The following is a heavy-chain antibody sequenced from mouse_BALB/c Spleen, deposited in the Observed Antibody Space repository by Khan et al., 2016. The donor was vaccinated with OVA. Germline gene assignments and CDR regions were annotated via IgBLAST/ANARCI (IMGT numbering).Heavy chain of an antibody. J-gene: IGHJ3*01. V-gene: IGHV1-77*01. CDR2: IYPGNDNT. CDR1: GYTFTDYY. D-gene: IGHD3-1*01. Sequence: QVQLQQSGAELARPGASVRLSCKASGYTFTDYYINWMKQRPGQGLEWIGHIYPGNDNTYYNENFTGKATLTADKSSSTAFMHLSSLTSEDSAVYFCSRSGLGSFAFWGQGTLVTVS. CDR3: SRSGLGSFAF.